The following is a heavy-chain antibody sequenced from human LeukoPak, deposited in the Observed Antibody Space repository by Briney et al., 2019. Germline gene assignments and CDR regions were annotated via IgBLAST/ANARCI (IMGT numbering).Heavy chain of an antibody. V-gene: IGHV4-39*07. CDR1: SGSISTSNYY. D-gene: IGHD4-23*01. CDR2: IFYSGST. J-gene: IGHJ5*02. Sequence: SETLSLTCTVSSGSISTSNYYWGWVRQPPGKALEWIGNIFYSGSTYYSPSLKSRVTMSVDTSKKQFSLTLSSVTAADTAVYYCARDGGSRGWFDPWGQGTLVTVSS. CDR3: ARDGGSRGWFDP.